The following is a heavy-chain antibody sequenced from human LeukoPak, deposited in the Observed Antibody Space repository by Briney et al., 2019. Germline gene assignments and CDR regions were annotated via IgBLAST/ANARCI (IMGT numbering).Heavy chain of an antibody. V-gene: IGHV3-7*01. J-gene: IGHJ5*02. CDR1: GFTFSNYW. CDR2: MNIDGSEK. D-gene: IGHD3-3*01. Sequence: GGSLRLSCAASGFTFSNYWMGWVRQAPGKRPEWVANMNIDGSEKYYADSVKGRFSISRDNAKNSLYLQMNSLRAEDTAVYYCGTLEWLLEDWFDPWGQGTLVTVSS. CDR3: GTLEWLLEDWFDP.